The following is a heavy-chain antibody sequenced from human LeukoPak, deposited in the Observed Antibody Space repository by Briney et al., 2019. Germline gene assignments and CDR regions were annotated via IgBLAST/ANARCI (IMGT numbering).Heavy chain of an antibody. Sequence: SETLSLTCGVSGYSINDGYFWGWLRQPPGKGLEWIATLHRPDITHYNPSLDSRVTISLDRSKNQFSLRLSSVTAADTAIYYCARERGHQLLPPTWTHTGIFDFWGQGSLVTVSS. CDR1: GYSINDGYF. V-gene: IGHV4-38-2*02. J-gene: IGHJ4*02. CDR2: LHRPDIT. CDR3: ARERGHQLLPPTWTHTGIFDF. D-gene: IGHD2-8*02.